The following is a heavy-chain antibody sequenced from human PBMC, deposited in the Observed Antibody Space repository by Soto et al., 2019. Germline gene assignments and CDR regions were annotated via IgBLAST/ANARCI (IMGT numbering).Heavy chain of an antibody. Sequence: GXSVKVSFNASGYTVTSYDMHLVRQAPGQGLEWMGIINPSGGSTTYAQKFQGRLTMTRDTSTSTVYMELSSLRSEDTAMYYCARTPGYTDRNYFDYWGQGTLVTVSS. CDR3: ARTPGYTDRNYFDY. V-gene: IGHV1-46*01. D-gene: IGHD2-2*02. J-gene: IGHJ4*02. CDR1: GYTVTSYD. CDR2: INPSGGST.